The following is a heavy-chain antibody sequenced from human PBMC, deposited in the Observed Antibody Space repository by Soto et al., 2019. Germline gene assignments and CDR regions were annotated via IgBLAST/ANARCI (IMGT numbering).Heavy chain of an antibody. D-gene: IGHD3-9*01. CDR1: GFTFSSYA. Sequence: PGGSLRLSCAASGFTFSSYAMSWVRQAPGKGLEWVSAISGSGGSTYYADPVRGRFSISRDDSKNTLYLQMDNLRVDDTALYFCAKDRHPDGIWTFDYWGRGTLVTVSS. CDR3: AKDRHPDGIWTFDY. CDR2: ISGSGGST. V-gene: IGHV3-23*01. J-gene: IGHJ4*02.